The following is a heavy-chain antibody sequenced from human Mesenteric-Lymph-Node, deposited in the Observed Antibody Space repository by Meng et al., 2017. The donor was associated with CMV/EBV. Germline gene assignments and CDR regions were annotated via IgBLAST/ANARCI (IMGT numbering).Heavy chain of an antibody. CDR1: GSTFTDYF. J-gene: IGHJ3*02. Sequence: SGSTFTDYFMHWVRPAPGQGLEWMGRINPNAGGTNYVQKFQGRVTMTRDTSIRKAYMELSRLTSDDTAVYYCASNLLVRRRDAFDIWGQGTMVTVSS. V-gene: IGHV1-2*06. D-gene: IGHD3-10*02. CDR3: ASNLLVRRRDAFDI. CDR2: INPNAGGT.